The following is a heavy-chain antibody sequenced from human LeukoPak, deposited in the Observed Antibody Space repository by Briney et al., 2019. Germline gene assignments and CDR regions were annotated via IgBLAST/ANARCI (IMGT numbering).Heavy chain of an antibody. J-gene: IGHJ4*02. CDR2: INPNSGGT. Sequence: ASVKVSCKASGYTFTGYYMHWVRQAPGRGLEWMGWINPNSGGTNYAQKFQGRVTMTRDTSISTAYMELSRLRSDDTAVYYCARGARRAVAALDYWGQGTLVTVSS. CDR3: ARGARRAVAALDY. CDR1: GYTFTGYY. V-gene: IGHV1-2*02. D-gene: IGHD6-19*01.